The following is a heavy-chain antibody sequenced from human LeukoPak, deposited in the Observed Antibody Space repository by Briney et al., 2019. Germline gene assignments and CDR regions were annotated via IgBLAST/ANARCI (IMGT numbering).Heavy chain of an antibody. CDR2: FDPEDGET. J-gene: IGHJ5*02. V-gene: IGHV1-24*01. Sequence: ASVKLSCKVSGYTLTELSMHWVRQAPGKGLEWMGGFDPEDGETIYAQKFQGRVTMTEDTSTDTVYMELSSLRSEDTAVYYCATVLHYYGSGTNWFDPWGQGTLVTVSS. CDR3: ATVLHYYGSGTNWFDP. CDR1: GYTLTELS. D-gene: IGHD3-10*01.